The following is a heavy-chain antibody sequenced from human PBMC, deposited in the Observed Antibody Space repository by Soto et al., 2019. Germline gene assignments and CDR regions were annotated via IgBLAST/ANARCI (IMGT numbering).Heavy chain of an antibody. CDR1: GFTFSSYA. D-gene: IGHD7-27*01. J-gene: IGHJ4*02. CDR3: AKDQGNWGSPVDY. Sequence: GESLKISCAASGFTFSSYAMSWVRQAPGKGLEWVSAISGSGGSTYYADSVKGRFTISRDNSKNTLYLQMNSLRAEDTAVYYCAKDQGNWGSPVDYGGQGTLVTVSS. V-gene: IGHV3-23*01. CDR2: ISGSGGST.